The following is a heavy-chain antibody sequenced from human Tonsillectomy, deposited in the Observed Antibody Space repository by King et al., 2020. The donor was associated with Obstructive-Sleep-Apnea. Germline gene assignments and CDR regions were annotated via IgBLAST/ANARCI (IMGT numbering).Heavy chain of an antibody. Sequence: QLVQSGGGLVQPGGSLRLSCAASGFTVSSNYMSWVRQAPGKGLEWVSVIYSGGSTYYADSVKGRFTISRDNSKNTLYLQMNSLRAEDTAVYYCASRRGGKQLGPFDYWGQGTLVTVSS. CDR3: ASRRGGKQLGPFDY. J-gene: IGHJ4*02. D-gene: IGHD6-13*01. V-gene: IGHV3-66*01. CDR1: GFTVSSNY. CDR2: IYSGGST.